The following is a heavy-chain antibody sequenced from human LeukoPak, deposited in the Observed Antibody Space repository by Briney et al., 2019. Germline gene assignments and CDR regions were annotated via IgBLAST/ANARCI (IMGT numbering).Heavy chain of an antibody. CDR3: ARRASLWWELKN. CDR1: GFTFSSYP. CDR2: ISTTNSYI. D-gene: IGHD1-26*01. V-gene: IGHV3-21*01. J-gene: IGHJ4*02. Sequence: GGSLRLSCAASGFTFSSYPLNWVRQAPGKGLEWVSSISTTNSYIYYADSVKGRFTISRDNAKNSLYLQMNSLRAEDTAVYYCARRASLWWELKNWGQGTLVTVSS.